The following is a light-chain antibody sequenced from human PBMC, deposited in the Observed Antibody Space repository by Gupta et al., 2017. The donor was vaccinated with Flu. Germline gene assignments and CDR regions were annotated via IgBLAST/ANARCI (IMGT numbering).Light chain of an antibody. CDR3: SECKEFPYT. CDR1: QSLVHSDGHTY. J-gene: IGKJ2*01. V-gene: IGKV2-24*01. CDR2: RIF. Sequence: DSQMTQSQLSSPVTLAQPASISCRSSQSLVHSDGHTYLSWIQQRPGQPPRLLIYRIFNRYSGVPDRFSGSAAGTDFTLKISRVEAEHVGVYYFSECKEFPYTFGQGTKLEIK.